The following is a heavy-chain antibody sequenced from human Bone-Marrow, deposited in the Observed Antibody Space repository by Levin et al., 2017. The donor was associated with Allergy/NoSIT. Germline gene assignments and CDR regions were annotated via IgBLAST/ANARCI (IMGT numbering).Heavy chain of an antibody. CDR2: INWNGGST. CDR3: ARRVRPGYCSGGSCYGIWFDP. J-gene: IGHJ5*02. CDR1: GFTFDDYG. V-gene: IGHV3-20*04. Sequence: PGGSLRLSCAASGFTFDDYGMSWVRQAPGKGLEWVSGINWNGGSTGYADSVKGRFTISRDNAKNSLYLQMNSLRAEDTALYYCARRVRPGYCSGGSCYGIWFDPWGQGTLVTVSS. D-gene: IGHD2-15*01.